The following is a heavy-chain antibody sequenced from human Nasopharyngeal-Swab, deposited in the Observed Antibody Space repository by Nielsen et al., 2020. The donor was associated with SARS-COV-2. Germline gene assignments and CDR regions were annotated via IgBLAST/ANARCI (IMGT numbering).Heavy chain of an antibody. CDR3: ARGYYYDSSGYRPRGMDV. Sequence: GESLKISCAASGFTFSSYDMHWVRQAPGKGLEWVSAIGTAGDTYYPGSVKGRFTISRENAKNSLYLQMNSLRAGDTAVYYCARGYYYDSSGYRPRGMDVRGQGTTVTVSS. CDR2: IGTAGDT. CDR1: GFTFSSYD. J-gene: IGHJ6*02. D-gene: IGHD3-22*01. V-gene: IGHV3-13*01.